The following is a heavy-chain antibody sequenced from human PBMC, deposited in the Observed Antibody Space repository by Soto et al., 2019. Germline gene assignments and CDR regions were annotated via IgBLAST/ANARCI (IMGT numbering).Heavy chain of an antibody. D-gene: IGHD3-22*01. J-gene: IGHJ3*02. V-gene: IGHV3-33*01. CDR3: ARSYYYDTPGAFDI. CDR2: IWYDGSNK. Sequence: PGGSLRLSCAASGFTFSSYGMHWVRQAPGKGLEWVAVIWYDGSNKYYADSVKGRFTISRDNSKNTLYLQMNSLRAEDTAVYYCARSYYYDTPGAFDIWGQGTMVTVSS. CDR1: GFTFSSYG.